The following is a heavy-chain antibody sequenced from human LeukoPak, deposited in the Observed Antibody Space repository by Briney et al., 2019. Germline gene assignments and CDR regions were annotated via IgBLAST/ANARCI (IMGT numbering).Heavy chain of an antibody. CDR1: GYTFTSYD. Sequence: ASVKVSCKASGYTFTSYDINWVRQATGQGLEWMGWMNPNRGNTGYAQKFQGRVTMTRNTSISTAYMELSSLRSEDTAVYYCARGPSRLGYCSSTSCRWRYFDLWGRGTLVTVSS. D-gene: IGHD2-2*01. CDR3: ARGPSRLGYCSSTSCRWRYFDL. V-gene: IGHV1-8*01. J-gene: IGHJ2*01. CDR2: MNPNRGNT.